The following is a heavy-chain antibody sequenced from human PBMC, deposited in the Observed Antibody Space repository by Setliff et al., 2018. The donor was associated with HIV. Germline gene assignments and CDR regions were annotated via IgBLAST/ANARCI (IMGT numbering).Heavy chain of an antibody. CDR1: GFIFSGYW. CDR3: VGDGVGVVPGDAFDK. V-gene: IGHV3-7*01. Sequence: GGSLRLSCAASGFIFSGYWMTWIRQAPGKGLEWLAQIHPDSTAANYVDSVKGRFTISRDNAKNSLYLQMNSLRAEDTAVYYCVGDGVGVVPGDAFDKWGQGTAVTVSS. D-gene: IGHD3-10*01. J-gene: IGHJ3*02. CDR2: IHPDSTAA.